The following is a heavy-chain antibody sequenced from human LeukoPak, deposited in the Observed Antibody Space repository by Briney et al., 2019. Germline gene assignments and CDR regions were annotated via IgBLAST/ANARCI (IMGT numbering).Heavy chain of an antibody. CDR3: SRGRSGTYYDFDY. D-gene: IGHD1-26*01. CDR2: ISGTGSNR. V-gene: IGHV3-23*01. CDR1: GFTFNTYA. Sequence: GGSLSLSCTASGFTFNTYATSWVRQAPGKGLEWVSTISGTGSNRYYADSVRGRFTISRDNSKNTLSLQMNSLRAEDTAVYYCSRGRSGTYYDFDYWGQGTLVTVSS. J-gene: IGHJ4*02.